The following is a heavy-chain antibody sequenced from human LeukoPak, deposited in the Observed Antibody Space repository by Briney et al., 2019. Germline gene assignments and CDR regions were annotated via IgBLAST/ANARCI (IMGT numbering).Heavy chain of an antibody. J-gene: IGHJ4*02. D-gene: IGHD1-14*01. CDR3: AKDMEGTYEVFDH. V-gene: IGHV3-9*01. CDR1: GFTFGDYA. Sequence: LSGGSLRLSCAASGFTFGDYAMHWVRQAPGKGLEWVSGISSNGIDMGYADSVKGRFTISRDNAKNSLYLQMNSLRPEDTAFYYCAKDMEGTYEVFDHWGQGTLVTVSS. CDR2: ISSNGIDM.